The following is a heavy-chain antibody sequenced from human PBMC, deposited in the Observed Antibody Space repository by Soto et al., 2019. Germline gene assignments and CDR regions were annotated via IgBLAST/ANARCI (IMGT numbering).Heavy chain of an antibody. CDR1: GGSISSSSYY. D-gene: IGHD3-9*01. CDR3: ARHVDDILTTGYYYYYMDV. J-gene: IGHJ6*03. CDR2: IYYSGST. V-gene: IGHV4-39*01. Sequence: SETLSLTCTVSGGSISSSSYYWGWIRQPPGKGLEWIGSIYYSGSTYYNPPLKSRVTISVDTSKNQFSLKLSSVTAADTAVYYCARHVDDILTTGYYYYYMDVWGKGTTVTVSS.